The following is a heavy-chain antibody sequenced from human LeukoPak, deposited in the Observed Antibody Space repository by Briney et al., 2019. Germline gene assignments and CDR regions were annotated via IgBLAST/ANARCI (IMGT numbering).Heavy chain of an antibody. D-gene: IGHD3-10*01. V-gene: IGHV3-53*01. J-gene: IGHJ4*02. CDR1: GFIVSSNY. Sequence: GGSLRLSCAASGFIVSSNYMSWVRQPPGKGLEWVSVIYSDDTTDYADSVKGRFTISRDNSKNTLYLQMNSLRAEDTAVYYCAREGSQEGFDYWGQGTLVTVSS. CDR3: AREGSQEGFDY. CDR2: IYSDDTT.